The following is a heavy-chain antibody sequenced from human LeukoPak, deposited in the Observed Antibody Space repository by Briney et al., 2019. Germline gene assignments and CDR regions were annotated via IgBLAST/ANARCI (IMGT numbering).Heavy chain of an antibody. CDR3: ARAVDFWSGYSFDY. CDR2: IYYSGST. J-gene: IGHJ4*02. V-gene: IGHV4-59*01. D-gene: IGHD3-3*01. Sequence: PSETLSLTCTVSGGSLSSYYWSWIRQPPGKGLEWIGYIYYSGSTNYNPSLKSRVTISVDTSKNQFSLKLSSVTAADTAVYYCARAVDFWSGYSFDYWGQGTLVTVSS. CDR1: GGSLSSYY.